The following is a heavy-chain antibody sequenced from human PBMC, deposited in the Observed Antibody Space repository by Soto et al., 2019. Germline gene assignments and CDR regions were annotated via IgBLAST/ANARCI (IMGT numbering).Heavy chain of an antibody. CDR3: ARSSLGNWFDP. V-gene: IGHV4-59*08. Sequence: ASETLSLTCTVSCASINNYYWSWIRQPPGKGLEWIGYVFYSGSTNYNPSLESRVTISVGASKNQFTLKLSSVTAADTAVYYCARSSLGNWFDPWGQGTLVTVSS. CDR2: VFYSGST. CDR1: CASINNYY. D-gene: IGHD3-16*01. J-gene: IGHJ5*02.